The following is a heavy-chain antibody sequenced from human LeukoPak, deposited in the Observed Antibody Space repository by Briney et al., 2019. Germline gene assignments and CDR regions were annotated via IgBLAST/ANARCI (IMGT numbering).Heavy chain of an antibody. J-gene: IGHJ6*04. CDR1: GFTFSSYG. D-gene: IGHD3-10*02. Sequence: GXSLXXSXAASGFTFSSYGMSWVRQAPGKGLEWVSYISSSSSTIYYADSVKGRFTISRDNAKNSLYLQMNSLRAEDTAVYYCAELGITMIGGVWGKGTTVTISS. CDR3: AELGITMIGGV. CDR2: ISSSSSTI. V-gene: IGHV3-48*04.